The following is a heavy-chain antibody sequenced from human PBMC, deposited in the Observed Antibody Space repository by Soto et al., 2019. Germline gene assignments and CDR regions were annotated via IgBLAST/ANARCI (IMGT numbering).Heavy chain of an antibody. CDR3: ARGLRGVLDY. V-gene: IGHV3-33*01. Sequence: PGGSRRRSWVASGFNFGNFVMHWVRQAPGKGLEWLTVISNDENIKQDSVRGRFAIARDNSKNTLYLHLTSLRAEDTAIYYCARGLRGVLDYWGQGTLVTVSS. D-gene: IGHD5-12*01. CDR2: ISNDENIK. CDR1: GFNFGNFV. J-gene: IGHJ4*02.